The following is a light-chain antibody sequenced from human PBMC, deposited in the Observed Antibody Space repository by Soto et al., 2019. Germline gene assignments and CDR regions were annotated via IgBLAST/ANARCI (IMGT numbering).Light chain of an antibody. J-gene: IGKJ1*01. CDR1: QSVARNY. CDR3: HQYASSPQT. CDR2: GPS. V-gene: IGKV3-20*01. Sequence: ENVLTQSPGTLSLSQGERATLSCRASQSVARNYLAWYQQEPGQAPRLLVYGPSTRATGIPDRFSGSGSVTDFTLTISRLEPEDFAVYYCHQYASSPQTFGQGTKVEVK.